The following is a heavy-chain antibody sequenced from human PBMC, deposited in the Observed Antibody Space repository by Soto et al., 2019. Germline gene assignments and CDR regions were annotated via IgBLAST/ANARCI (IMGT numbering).Heavy chain of an antibody. CDR1: GGSISSGGYS. CDR2: IYHSGST. D-gene: IGHD5-12*01. Sequence: SETLSLTCAVSGGSISSGGYSWSWIRQPPGKGLEWIGYIYHSGSTYYNPSLKSRVTISVDRSKNQFSLKLSSVTAADTAVYYCARAGAGWDGYNWVYFDYWGQGTLVTVSS. CDR3: ARAGAGWDGYNWVYFDY. J-gene: IGHJ4*02. V-gene: IGHV4-30-2*01.